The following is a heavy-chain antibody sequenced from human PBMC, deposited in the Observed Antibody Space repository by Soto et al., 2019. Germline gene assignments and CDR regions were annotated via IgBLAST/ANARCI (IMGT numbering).Heavy chain of an antibody. D-gene: IGHD4-17*01. CDR2: ISGSGGST. CDR3: AKDRRYGDYVLPYFDY. J-gene: IGHJ4*02. CDR1: GFTFSSYV. V-gene: IGHV3-23*01. Sequence: GGSLRLSCAASGFTFSSYVMSWVRQAPGKGLEWVSAISGSGGSTYYADSVKGRFTISRDNSKNTLYLQMNSLRAEDTAVYYCAKDRRYGDYVLPYFDYWGQGTLVTVSS.